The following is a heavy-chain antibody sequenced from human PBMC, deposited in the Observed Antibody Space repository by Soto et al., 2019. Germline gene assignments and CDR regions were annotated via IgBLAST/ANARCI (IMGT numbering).Heavy chain of an antibody. D-gene: IGHD1-26*01. J-gene: IGHJ1*01. CDR2: IYWDDDK. V-gene: IGHV2-5*02. Sequence: QITLKESDPTLVKPTQTLTLTCSFSGFSLSTSGVGVGWIRQPPGKALEWLALIYWDDDKRYRPSLKSSLTXTXAPXKIQVLLTVTNMDHVDTLTYSWARREDSGEGYFQPWGHGTLVTVSS. CDR3: ARREDSGEGYFQP. CDR1: GFSLSTSGVG.